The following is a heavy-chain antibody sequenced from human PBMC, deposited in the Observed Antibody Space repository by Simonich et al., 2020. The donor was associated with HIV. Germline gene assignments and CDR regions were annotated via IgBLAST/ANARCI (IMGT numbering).Heavy chain of an antibody. CDR3: ARGGYCSGGSCYPLFSRYGMDV. Sequence: QVQLQQWGAGLLKPSETLSLTCAVYGGSFSGYYWSWIRQPPGKGLEWIGEINHSGSTTYNPPLKRRGTISLDTSKNQFSLKLSSVTAADTAVYYCARGGYCSGGSCYPLFSRYGMDVWGQGTTVTVSS. V-gene: IGHV4-34*01. CDR2: INHSGST. D-gene: IGHD2-15*01. CDR1: GGSFSGYY. J-gene: IGHJ6*02.